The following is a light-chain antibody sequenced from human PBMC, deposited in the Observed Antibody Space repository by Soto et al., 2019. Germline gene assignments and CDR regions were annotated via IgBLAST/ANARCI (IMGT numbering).Light chain of an antibody. J-gene: IGKJ4*01. CDR1: QSVSSY. CDR2: DAS. CDR3: QQRSNWPPT. V-gene: IGKV3-11*01. Sequence: EIVLTQSPATLSLSPGERATLSCRASQSVSSYLAWYQQKPGQAPRLLIYDASNGATGIPARFSGSGSGTDFTLTISSLEPEDFAVYYCQQRSNWPPTFGGETKVEIK.